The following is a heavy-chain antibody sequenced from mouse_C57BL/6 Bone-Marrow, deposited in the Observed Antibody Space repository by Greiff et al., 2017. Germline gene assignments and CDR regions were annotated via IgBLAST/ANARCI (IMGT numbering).Heavy chain of an antibody. V-gene: IGHV3-6*01. CDR1: GYSITSGYY. D-gene: IGHD2-3*01. CDR3: ARDGYYDPFAY. Sequence: VQLKESGPGLVKPSQSLSLTCSVTGYSITSGYYWNWIRQFPGNKLEWMGYISYDGSNNYNPYLKNRISITRDTSKNQFFLKLNSVTTEDTATYYCARDGYYDPFAYWGQGTLVTVSA. J-gene: IGHJ3*01. CDR2: ISYDGSN.